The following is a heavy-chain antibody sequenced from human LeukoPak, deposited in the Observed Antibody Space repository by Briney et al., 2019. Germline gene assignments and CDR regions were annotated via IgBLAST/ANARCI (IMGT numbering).Heavy chain of an antibody. D-gene: IGHD3-16*01. Sequence: PVASVKVSCKASGYTFTSYGISWVRQAPGQGLEWMGRISAYNGNTNYAQKLQGRVTMTTDTSTSTAYMGLRSLRSDDTAVYYCARDFVAYDYVWGSYEPSDYFDYWGQGTLVTVSS. V-gene: IGHV1-18*01. CDR1: GYTFTSYG. CDR2: ISAYNGNT. CDR3: ARDFVAYDYVWGSYEPSDYFDY. J-gene: IGHJ4*02.